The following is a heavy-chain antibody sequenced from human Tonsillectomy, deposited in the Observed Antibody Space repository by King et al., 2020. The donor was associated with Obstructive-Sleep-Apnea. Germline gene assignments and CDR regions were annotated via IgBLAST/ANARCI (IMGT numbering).Heavy chain of an antibody. D-gene: IGHD2-15*01. Sequence: VQLVESGGGVVQPGRSLRLSCAASGFTFSTYAMHGVRQAPGKGLEWVTGISYDGSTKYYADSVKGRFSNSKDNSKNTVDLQMNSLRGEDTAVYYCAREHEGVLPATPDFDYWGQGTLVTVSS. CDR3: AREHEGVLPATPDFDY. CDR1: GFTFSTYA. J-gene: IGHJ4*02. V-gene: IGHV3-30*04. CDR2: ISYDGSTK.